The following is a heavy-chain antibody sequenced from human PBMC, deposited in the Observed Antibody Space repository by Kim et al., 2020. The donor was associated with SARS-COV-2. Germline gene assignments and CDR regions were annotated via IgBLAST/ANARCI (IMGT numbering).Heavy chain of an antibody. D-gene: IGHD3-3*01. CDR2: INPNSGGT. J-gene: IGHJ5*02. V-gene: IGHV1-2*06. CDR1: GYTFTGYY. Sequence: ASVKVSCKASGYTFTGYYMHWVRQAPGQGLEWMGRINPNSGGTNYAQKFQGRVTMTRDTSISTAYMELSRLRSDDTAVYYCARGNFLGIFGVVILPNWFDPWGQGTLVTVSS. CDR3: ARGNFLGIFGVVILPNWFDP.